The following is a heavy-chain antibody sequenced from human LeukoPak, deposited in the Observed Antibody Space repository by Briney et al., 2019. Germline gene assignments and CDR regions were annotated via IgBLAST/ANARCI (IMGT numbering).Heavy chain of an antibody. V-gene: IGHV4-34*01. Sequence: GSLRLSCAASGFTFSNYWMTWIRQPPGKGLEWIGEISHSGSTNYNPSLKSRVTISVDTSKNQFSLKLSSVTAADTAVYYCATASITIFGVVIIPTYFDYWGQGTLVTVSS. CDR3: ATASITIFGVVIIPTYFDY. D-gene: IGHD3-3*01. CDR1: GFTFSNYW. CDR2: ISHSGST. J-gene: IGHJ4*02.